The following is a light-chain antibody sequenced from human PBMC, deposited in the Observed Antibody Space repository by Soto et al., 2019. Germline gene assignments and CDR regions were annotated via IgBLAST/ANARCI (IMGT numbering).Light chain of an antibody. CDR3: SSYTTSSTLV. CDR1: SSDVGPYNY. CDR2: EVT. Sequence: QSALTQPASVSGSPGQSITISCTGTSSDVGPYNYVSWYQHHPGKAPKLLIYEVTKRPSGVSNRFSGSKSGNTASLTISGLQAEDAADYYCSSYTTSSTLVFGGGTKLTVL. J-gene: IGLJ3*02. V-gene: IGLV2-14*01.